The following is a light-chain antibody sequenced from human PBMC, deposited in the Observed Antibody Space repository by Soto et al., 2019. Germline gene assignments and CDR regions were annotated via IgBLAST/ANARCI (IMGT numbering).Light chain of an antibody. CDR3: HQFNSYPLT. CDR1: QGISSA. J-gene: IGKJ3*01. V-gene: IGKV1-13*02. CDR2: DAS. Sequence: AIQLTQSPSSLSASVGDRVTITCRASQGISSALAWYQQKPGKAPKLLIYDASSLESGVPSRFSGSGSGTDFTLTISSLHPEDFAAYYCHQFNSYPLTFGRGTKVDIK.